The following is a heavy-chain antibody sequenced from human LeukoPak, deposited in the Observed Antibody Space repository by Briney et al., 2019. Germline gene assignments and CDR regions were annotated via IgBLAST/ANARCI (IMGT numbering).Heavy chain of an antibody. CDR2: FDPEDGET. V-gene: IGHV1-24*01. CDR1: GYTLTELS. Sequence: ASVKVSCKVSGYTLTELSMHWVRQAPGKGLEWMGGFDPEDGETIYAQKFQGRVTMTEDTSTDTAYMELSSLRSEDTAVYYCATRPHSGSYYYYYGMDVWGQGTTVTVSS. CDR3: ATRPHSGSYYYYYGMDV. D-gene: IGHD1-26*01. J-gene: IGHJ6*02.